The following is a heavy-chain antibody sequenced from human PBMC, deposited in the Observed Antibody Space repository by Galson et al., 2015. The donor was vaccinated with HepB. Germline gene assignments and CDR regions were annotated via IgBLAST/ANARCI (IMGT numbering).Heavy chain of an antibody. J-gene: IGHJ4*02. CDR2: ISYSGST. V-gene: IGHV4-39*01. CDR3: ARSRGGVLTYAGIWDY. Sequence: ETLSLTCTVSGGPITTSGYYWGWIRQPPGKGPEWIGSISYSGSTYYTPSLKSRVTISVDTSRSQFSLRLSSVTAADTAVYYCARSRGGVLTYAGIWDYWGQGTLVTVSS. D-gene: IGHD3-9*01. CDR1: GGPITTSGYY.